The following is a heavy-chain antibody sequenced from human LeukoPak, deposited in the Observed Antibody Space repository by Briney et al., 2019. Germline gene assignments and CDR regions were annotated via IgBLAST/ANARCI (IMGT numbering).Heavy chain of an antibody. CDR3: ARTNPVYGDYDY. Sequence: GGSLRLSCAVSGFTVTDNYMSWVRQAPGKGLQWVSVVYPDCRTYYADSVKGRFTISRDNSRNTLLLQLNSLRADDTAVYYCARTNPVYGDYDYWGQGTLVTVSS. J-gene: IGHJ4*02. D-gene: IGHD4-17*01. CDR2: VYPDCRT. V-gene: IGHV3-53*01. CDR1: GFTVTDNY.